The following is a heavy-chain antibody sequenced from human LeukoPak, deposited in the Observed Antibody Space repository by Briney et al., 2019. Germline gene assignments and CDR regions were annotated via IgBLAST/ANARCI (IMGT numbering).Heavy chain of an antibody. CDR1: GFTFSSYA. V-gene: IGHV3-23*01. Sequence: GGSLRLSCAASGFTFSSYAMSWVRQAPGKGLEWVSAISGSGGSTCYADSVKGRFTISRDNSKNTLYLQMNSLRAEDTAVYYCAKGKFVRYAFDIWGQGTMVTVSS. D-gene: IGHD6-6*01. CDR3: AKGKFVRYAFDI. J-gene: IGHJ3*02. CDR2: ISGSGGST.